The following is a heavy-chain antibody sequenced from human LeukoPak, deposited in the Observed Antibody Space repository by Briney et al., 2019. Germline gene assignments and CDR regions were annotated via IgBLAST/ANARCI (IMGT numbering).Heavy chain of an antibody. V-gene: IGHV1-69*04. Sequence: GASVKVSCKASGGTFSSYAIIWERQAPGQGLEWMGRIIPILGIANYAQKFQGRVTITADKSTSTAYMELSSLRSEDTAVYYCAVLGGEFLDYWGQGTLVTVSS. CDR3: AVLGGEFLDY. J-gene: IGHJ4*02. CDR2: IIPILGIA. D-gene: IGHD3-10*01. CDR1: GGTFSSYA.